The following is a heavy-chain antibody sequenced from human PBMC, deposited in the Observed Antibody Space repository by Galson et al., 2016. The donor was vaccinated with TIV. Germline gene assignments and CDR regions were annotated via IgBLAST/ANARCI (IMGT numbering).Heavy chain of an antibody. V-gene: IGHV3-33*01. Sequence: SLRLSCAASGPTFSSYGMHWVRQAPGKGLEWVAGIWYDGSKKNYADSVKGRFTISRDNSKNTVYLQMDSLRAEDTAVYYCARDQNYYDSSGYHLGRWDGGFDIWGQGTMVTVSS. CDR3: ARDQNYYDSSGYHLGRWDGGFDI. J-gene: IGHJ3*02. CDR1: GPTFSSYG. D-gene: IGHD3-22*01. CDR2: IWYDGSKK.